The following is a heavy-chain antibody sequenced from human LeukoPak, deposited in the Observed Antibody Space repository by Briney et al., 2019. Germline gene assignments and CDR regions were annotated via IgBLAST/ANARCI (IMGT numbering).Heavy chain of an antibody. D-gene: IGHD6-13*01. CDR2: IIPIFGTA. CDR1: EGTFSSYA. J-gene: IGHJ4*02. Sequence: ASVKVSCKASEGTFSSYAISWVRQAPGQGLEWMGGIIPIFGTANYAQKFQGRVTITADKSMSTAYMELSSLRSEDTAVYYCAREVAAAGTEYWGQGTLVTVSS. CDR3: AREVAAAGTEY. V-gene: IGHV1-69*06.